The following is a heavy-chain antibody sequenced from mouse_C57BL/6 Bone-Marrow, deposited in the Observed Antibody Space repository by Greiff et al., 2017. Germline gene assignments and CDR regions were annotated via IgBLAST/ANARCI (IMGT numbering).Heavy chain of an antibody. CDR1: GFTFSDYY. V-gene: IGHV5-16*01. D-gene: IGHD3-2*02. CDR3: ARERQRRPLGYAMDY. CDR2: INYDGSST. J-gene: IGHJ4*01. Sequence: EVQRVESEGGLVQPGSSMKLSCTASGFTFSDYYMAWVRQVPEKGLEWVANINYDGSSTYYLDSLKSRFIISRDNAKNILYLQMSSLKSEDTATYYGARERQRRPLGYAMDYWGQGTSVTVSS.